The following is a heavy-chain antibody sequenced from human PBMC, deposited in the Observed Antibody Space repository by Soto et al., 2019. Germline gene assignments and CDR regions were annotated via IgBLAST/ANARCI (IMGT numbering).Heavy chain of an antibody. CDR1: GSSVSPYY. CDR3: SRVGGYYGDYPNFDY. J-gene: IGHJ4*02. Sequence: PSETVSLTCFVSGSSVSPYYWTWIRQPPGKGLEWIGNIYYSGSTNYNPSLKSRVTISVDPSKKQFSLKLTSVTAADTAVYYCSRVGGYYGDYPNFDYWGQGTRVTVSS. CDR2: IYYSGST. D-gene: IGHD4-17*01. V-gene: IGHV4-59*02.